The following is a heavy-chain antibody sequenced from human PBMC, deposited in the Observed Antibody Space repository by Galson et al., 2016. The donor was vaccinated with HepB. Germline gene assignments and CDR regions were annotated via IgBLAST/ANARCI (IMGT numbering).Heavy chain of an antibody. D-gene: IGHD5-18*01. J-gene: IGHJ4*02. Sequence: LSLTCNVSGSSVSSFYWNWIRQPPGKGLEWLASISYTGSINYNPSLKGRVTISVDTSKNQFSLRLSSVTAADTAVYYCARGQQRYFFDYWGQGTLVTVSS. V-gene: IGHV4-59*02. CDR2: ISYTGSI. CDR3: ARGQQRYFFDY. CDR1: GSSVSSFY.